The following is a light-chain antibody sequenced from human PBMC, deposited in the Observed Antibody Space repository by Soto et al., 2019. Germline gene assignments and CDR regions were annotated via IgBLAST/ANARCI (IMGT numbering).Light chain of an antibody. CDR3: LQDYDYWWT. CDR1: QDIRSG. V-gene: IGKV1-6*01. J-gene: IGKJ1*01. Sequence: IRMSQSRSSLSASVGVSITITCRASQDIRSGLGWYQQKTGRDPKHLIYDASSIQDRVPSWISGSGSGTDVSLTISSLQPEDFATYYCLQDYDYWWTFGQGTKVDIK. CDR2: DAS.